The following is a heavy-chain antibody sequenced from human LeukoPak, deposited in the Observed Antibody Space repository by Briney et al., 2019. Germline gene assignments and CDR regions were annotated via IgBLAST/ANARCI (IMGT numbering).Heavy chain of an antibody. J-gene: IGHJ4*02. D-gene: IGHD3-16*01. CDR3: AKDVLTFGGVTGTAFDY. Sequence: KAGGSLRLSCAASGFTFNSYTMSWVRQAPGKGLEWVSSINTRSSNIYYADSMKGRFTVSRDNTKNSLYLQMNSLRAEDTAVYYCAKDVLTFGGVTGTAFDYWGQGTLVTVSS. CDR1: GFTFNSYT. CDR2: INTRSSNI. V-gene: IGHV3-21*04.